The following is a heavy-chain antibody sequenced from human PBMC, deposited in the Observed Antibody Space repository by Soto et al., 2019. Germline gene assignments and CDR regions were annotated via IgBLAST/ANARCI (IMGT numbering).Heavy chain of an antibody. V-gene: IGHV3-64*01. D-gene: IGHD1-1*01. J-gene: IGHJ3*02. CDR3: ARLDLLRAFDI. Sequence: SPRLSRAASGLTISSYSILLGPQAPGKGLEYVSAISSNGGSTYYANSVKGRFTISRDNSKNTLYLQMGSLRAEDMAVYYCARLDLLRAFDIWGQGTMVTVSS. CDR2: ISSNGGST. CDR1: GLTISSYS.